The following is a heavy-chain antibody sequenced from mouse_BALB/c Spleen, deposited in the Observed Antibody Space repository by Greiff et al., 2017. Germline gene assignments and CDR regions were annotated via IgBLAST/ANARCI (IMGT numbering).Heavy chain of an antibody. J-gene: IGHJ1*01. Sequence: EVMLVESGGGLVQPGGSRKLSCAASGFTFSSFGMHWVRQAPEKGLEWVAYISSGSSTIYYADTVKGRFTISRDNPKNTLFLQMTSLRSEDTAMYYCARWNDWYFDVWGAGTTVTVSS. CDR3: ARWNDWYFDV. CDR1: GFTFSSFG. CDR2: ISSGSSTI. V-gene: IGHV5-17*02.